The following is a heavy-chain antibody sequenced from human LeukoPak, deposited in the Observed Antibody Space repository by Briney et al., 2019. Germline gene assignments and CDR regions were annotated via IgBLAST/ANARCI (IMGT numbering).Heavy chain of an antibody. CDR1: GGTFSSYA. CDR2: ITPIFGTA. CDR3: ARDRVGATLKHTYYYYYMDV. V-gene: IGHV1-69*06. Sequence: SVKVSCKASGGTFSSYAISWVRQAPGQGLEWMGGITPIFGTANYAQKFQGRVTITADKSTSTAYMELSSLRSEDTAVYYCARDRVGATLKHTYYYYYMDVWGKGTTVTVSS. J-gene: IGHJ6*03. D-gene: IGHD1-26*01.